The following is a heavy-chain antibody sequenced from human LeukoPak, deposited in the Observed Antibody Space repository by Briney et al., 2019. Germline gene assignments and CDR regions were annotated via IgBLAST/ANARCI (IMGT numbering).Heavy chain of an antibody. V-gene: IGHV3-66*01. Sequence: QPGGSLRLSCAASGFTVSSNYMSWVRQAPGKGLEWVSVIYSGGSTYYADSVKGRFTISRDNSKNTLYLQMNSLRAEDTAVYYCARLTYYYDSSSYSYYYGMDVWGQGTTVTVSS. CDR2: IYSGGST. D-gene: IGHD3-22*01. J-gene: IGHJ6*02. CDR1: GFTVSSNY. CDR3: ARLTYYYDSSSYSYYYGMDV.